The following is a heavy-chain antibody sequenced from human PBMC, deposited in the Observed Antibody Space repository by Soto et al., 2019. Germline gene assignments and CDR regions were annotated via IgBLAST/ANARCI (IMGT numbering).Heavy chain of an antibody. J-gene: IGHJ4*02. CDR3: ARGITLPTPLDY. D-gene: IGHD1-20*01. CDR2: INAGNGNT. Sequence: QVQLVQSGAEEKKPGASVKVSCKASGYTFTSYAMHWVRQAPGQRLEWMGWINAGNGNTKYSQKFQGRVTITRATYASTAYMELSSLRSEDTAVYYCARGITLPTPLDYWGQGTLVTVSS. V-gene: IGHV1-3*05. CDR1: GYTFTSYA.